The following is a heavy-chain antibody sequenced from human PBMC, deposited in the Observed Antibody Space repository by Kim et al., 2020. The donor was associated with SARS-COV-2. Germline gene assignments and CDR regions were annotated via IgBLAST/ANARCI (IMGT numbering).Heavy chain of an antibody. V-gene: IGHV3-23*01. CDR3: AKGLIQAFDV. D-gene: IGHD5-18*01. CDR2: IHSSGGST. Sequence: GGSLRLSCAASGFIFSSYVMGWVRQAPGKGLEYVSAIHSSGGSTYYADSVKGRFTISRDNSKSTLYVQLNSLRAEDTAVYYCAKGLIQAFDVWGQGTMVTVSS. J-gene: IGHJ3*01. CDR1: GFIFSSYV.